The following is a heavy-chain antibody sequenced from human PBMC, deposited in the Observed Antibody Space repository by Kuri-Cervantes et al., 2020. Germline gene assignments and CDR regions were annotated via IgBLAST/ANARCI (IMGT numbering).Heavy chain of an antibody. V-gene: IGHV3-21*01. CDR3: AGHYYDSSGYYGYYYYGTDV. Sequence: GESLKISCAASGFTFSSYSMNWVRQAPGKGLEWVSSISSSSSYIYYADSVKGRFTISRDNAKNSLYLQMNSLRAEDTAVYYCAGHYYDSSGYYGYYYYGTDVWGQRTTVTVSS. J-gene: IGHJ6*02. D-gene: IGHD3-22*01. CDR2: ISSSSSYI. CDR1: GFTFSSYS.